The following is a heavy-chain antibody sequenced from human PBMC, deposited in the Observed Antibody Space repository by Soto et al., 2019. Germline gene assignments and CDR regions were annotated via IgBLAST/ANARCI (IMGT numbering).Heavy chain of an antibody. V-gene: IGHV1-18*01. CDR1: GYTFTSYG. D-gene: IGHD3-22*01. CDR3: ESGGGKYNDTRPPYNWFDP. Sequence: QVPLVQSGAEVKKPGASVKVSCKASGYTFTSYGISWVRQAPGQGLEWMGWISAYNGNTNYAQKLQGRVTMTTDTSTSTAYMELRSLRYDDTTVYYCESGGGKYNDTRPPYNWFDPWRQGTLVTVSS. J-gene: IGHJ5*02. CDR2: ISAYNGNT.